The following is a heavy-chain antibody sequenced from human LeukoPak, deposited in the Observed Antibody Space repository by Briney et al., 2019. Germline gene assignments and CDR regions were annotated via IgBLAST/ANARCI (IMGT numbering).Heavy chain of an antibody. CDR1: GFTVSSKY. Sequence: GSLRLSCAASGFTVSSKYMSWVRQAPGKGLEWVSVIYSGSTTFYADSVKGRFSISRDNSKNTLYLQMNSLRAEDTAVYYCARLRGYCSSNSCYPLGYWGQGTLVTVSS. CDR3: ARLRGYCSSNSCYPLGY. J-gene: IGHJ4*02. D-gene: IGHD2-2*01. V-gene: IGHV3-53*01. CDR2: IYSGSTT.